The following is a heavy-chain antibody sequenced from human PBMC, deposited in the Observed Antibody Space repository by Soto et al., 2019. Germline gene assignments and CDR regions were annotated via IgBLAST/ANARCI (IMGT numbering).Heavy chain of an antibody. Sequence: QVQLQQWGAGLLKPSETLSLTCAVYGGSFSGYYWRWIRQPPGKGLEWIGEINHSGSTNYNPSLKSRVTISVNTSKNQFSLKLSSVTAADTAVYYCARGSRIAVAGGAFDIWGQGTMVTVSS. V-gene: IGHV4-34*01. CDR1: GGSFSGYY. CDR2: INHSGST. D-gene: IGHD6-19*01. CDR3: ARGSRIAVAGGAFDI. J-gene: IGHJ3*02.